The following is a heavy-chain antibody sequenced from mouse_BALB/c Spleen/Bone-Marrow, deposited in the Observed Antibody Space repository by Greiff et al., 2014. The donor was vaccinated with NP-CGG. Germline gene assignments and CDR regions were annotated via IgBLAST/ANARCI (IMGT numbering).Heavy chain of an antibody. Sequence: EVQLQQSGAELVKPGASVKLSCTASGFNIKDTYMHWVKQRPEQGLEWIGRIDPANGNTKYDPKFQGQATITTDASSNAAYLQLSSLTSEDTAVYYCAFIYYGYAMDYWGQGTSVTVSS. J-gene: IGHJ4*01. CDR3: AFIYYGYAMDY. V-gene: IGHV14-3*02. CDR2: IDPANGNT. D-gene: IGHD2-1*01. CDR1: GFNIKDTY.